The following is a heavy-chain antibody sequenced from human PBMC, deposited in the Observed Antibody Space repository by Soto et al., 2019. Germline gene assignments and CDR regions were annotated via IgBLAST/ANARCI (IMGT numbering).Heavy chain of an antibody. Sequence: QAXGARLLPCAACRYTFSTSALDGVRQAAGKGLEWVSVISGSGGTAYYADSVKGRFTTSRDNSRNTLYLQTNSLRAEDKAVYYCAKDRDSRTKVLDYWGQGTPVTVYS. CDR3: AKDRDSRTKVLDY. CDR1: RYTFSTSA. J-gene: IGHJ4*02. V-gene: IGHV3-23*01. CDR2: ISGSGGTA. D-gene: IGHD6-13*01.